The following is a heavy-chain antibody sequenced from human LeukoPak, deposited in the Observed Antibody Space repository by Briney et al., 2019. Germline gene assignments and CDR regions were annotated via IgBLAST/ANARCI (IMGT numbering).Heavy chain of an antibody. CDR3: ASNVDSGVDV. V-gene: IGHV3-72*01. CDR1: GFFFDGFW. D-gene: IGHD5-12*01. CDR2: IRNKANSYTT. J-gene: IGHJ3*01. Sequence: GGSLRLSCAASGFFFDGFWMNWVRQAPGKGLEWVGRIRNKANSYTTEYVASVKGRFTISRDDSKNSLSLQMNGLKTEDTAMYYCASNVDSGVDVWGQGKMVTVSS.